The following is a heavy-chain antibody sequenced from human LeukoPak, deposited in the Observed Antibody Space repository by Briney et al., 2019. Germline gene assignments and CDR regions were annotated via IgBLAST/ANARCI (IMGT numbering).Heavy chain of an antibody. CDR1: GFTFSSYW. J-gene: IGHJ4*02. CDR2: INSDGSST. V-gene: IGHV3-74*01. D-gene: IGHD6-6*01. CDR3: AKGSGWYSSSGPVG. Sequence: PGGSLRLSCVASGFTFSSYWMHWVRQAPGKGLVWVSRINSDGSSTSYADSVKGRFTISRDNAKNTLYLQMNSLRAEDTAVYYCAKGSGWYSSSGPVGWGQGTLVTVSS.